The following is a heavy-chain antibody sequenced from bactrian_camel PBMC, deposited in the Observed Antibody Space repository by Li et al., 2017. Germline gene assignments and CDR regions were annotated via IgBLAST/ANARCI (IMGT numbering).Heavy chain of an antibody. CDR3: AIDTYCSDGWPVEFAD. CDR2: IDSGGRT. J-gene: IGHJ4*01. CDR1: GYTYTAATL. Sequence: HVQLVESGGGSVQAGGSLRLSCVVSGYTYTAATLVGWFRQAPGKERQGVAGIDSGGRTSYVDFVKGRFTIHKDNAKNTLYLQMNSLKPEDTAMYYCAIDTYCSDGWPVEFADWGQGTQVTVS. V-gene: IGHV3S55*01. D-gene: IGHD2*01.